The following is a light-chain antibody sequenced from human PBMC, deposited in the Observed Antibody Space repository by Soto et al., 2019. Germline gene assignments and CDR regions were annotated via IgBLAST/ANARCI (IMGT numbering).Light chain of an antibody. Sequence: DIQMTQSPSTLSASVLDIVTITCRASQSISSWLAWYQQKPGKAPKLLIYKASSLESGVPSRFSGSGSGTEFTLTVSSLQPDDFATYYCQQYNSYLITFGQGTRLEIK. CDR2: KAS. J-gene: IGKJ5*01. CDR3: QQYNSYLIT. CDR1: QSISSW. V-gene: IGKV1-5*03.